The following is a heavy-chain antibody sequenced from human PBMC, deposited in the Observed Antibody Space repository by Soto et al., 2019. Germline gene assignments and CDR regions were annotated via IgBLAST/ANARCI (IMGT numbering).Heavy chain of an antibody. D-gene: IGHD3-16*02. CDR2: ISGSGGST. V-gene: IGHV3-23*01. Sequence: HPGGSLRLSCAASGFTFSSYAMSWVRQAPGKGLEWVSAISGSGGSTYYADSVKGRFTISRDNSKNTLYLQMNSLRAEDTAVYYCAKAPDYDYIWGSYRTYVDAFDIWGQGTMVTVSS. CDR1: GFTFSSYA. CDR3: AKAPDYDYIWGSYRTYVDAFDI. J-gene: IGHJ3*02.